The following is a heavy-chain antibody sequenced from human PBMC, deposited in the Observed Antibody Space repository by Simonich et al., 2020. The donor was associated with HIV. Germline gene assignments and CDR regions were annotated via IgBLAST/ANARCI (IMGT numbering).Heavy chain of an antibody. Sequence: EVQLVESGGGLVQPGRSLRLSCAASGFTFDDYAMHWVRQAQGKGWEGVSGISLNSGSIGYADSVKGRFTISRDNAKNSLYLQMNSLRAEDTALYYCAKDKGAYYGSGSPVYWGQGTLVTVSS. CDR1: GFTFDDYA. J-gene: IGHJ4*02. CDR2: ISLNSGSI. V-gene: IGHV3-9*01. D-gene: IGHD3-10*01. CDR3: AKDKGAYYGSGSPVY.